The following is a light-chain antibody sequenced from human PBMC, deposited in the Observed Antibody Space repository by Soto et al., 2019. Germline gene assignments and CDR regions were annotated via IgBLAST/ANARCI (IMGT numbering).Light chain of an antibody. CDR2: GAS. CDR1: QDISDD. J-gene: IGKJ1*01. Sequence: AIQMTQSPSSLSASVGDRVTITCRASQDISDDVGWYQQTPGKAPKLLISGASRLQSGVPSRFSGSGSGAAFTLTITSLXXXXXXXYYCLQNHNYPRTFGQGTKVEI. V-gene: IGKV1-6*01. CDR3: LQNHNYPRT.